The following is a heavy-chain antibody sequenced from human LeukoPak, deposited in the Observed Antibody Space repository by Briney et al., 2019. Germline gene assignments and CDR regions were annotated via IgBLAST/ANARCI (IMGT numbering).Heavy chain of an antibody. J-gene: IGHJ5*02. CDR2: IWYDGSNK. D-gene: IGHD6-13*01. V-gene: IGHV3-33*01. Sequence: PGRSLRLSCAASGFTFSSYGMHWVRQAPGKGLEWVAVIWYDGSNKYYADSVKGRFTISRDNSKNTLYLQMNSLRAEDTAVYYCARTPVAAADNNWFDPWGQGTLVTVSS. CDR1: GFTFSSYG. CDR3: ARTPVAAADNNWFDP.